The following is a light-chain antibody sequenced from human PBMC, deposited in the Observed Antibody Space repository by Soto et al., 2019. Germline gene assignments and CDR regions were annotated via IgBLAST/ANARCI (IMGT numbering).Light chain of an antibody. V-gene: IGKV3-15*01. Sequence: EIVMTQSPATLSVSPGERATLSCRASQSVSSNLAWYQQKPGQAPRLLIYGASTRATGIPARFSGSRSGTEFTLTIRSLKSEDVAVYFCQQYNNWPYTFGQGTKLEIK. CDR1: QSVSSN. CDR2: GAS. CDR3: QQYNNWPYT. J-gene: IGKJ2*01.